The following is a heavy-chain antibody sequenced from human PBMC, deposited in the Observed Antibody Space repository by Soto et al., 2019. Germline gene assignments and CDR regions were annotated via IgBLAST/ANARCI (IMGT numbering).Heavy chain of an antibody. J-gene: IGHJ6*02. Sequence: QVTLKESGPTLVKPTQTLTLTCTVSGLSLRTTGVGVGWVRQPPGKALEWLALLYWDDDQRYSPSLRSRRTIAKDTSAKQVVLTMTNMDPVDTATYYCVQSRCGGDCLEIYSSHAYNGLDVWGQGTTVTVSS. CDR1: GLSLRTTGVG. D-gene: IGHD2-21*02. V-gene: IGHV2-5*02. CDR3: VQSRCGGDCLEIYSSHAYNGLDV. CDR2: LYWDDDQ.